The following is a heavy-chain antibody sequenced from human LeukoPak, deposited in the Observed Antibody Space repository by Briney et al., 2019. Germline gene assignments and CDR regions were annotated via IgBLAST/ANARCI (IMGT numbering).Heavy chain of an antibody. J-gene: IGHJ6*02. CDR2: INPNSGGT. D-gene: IGHD3-10*01. Sequence: ASVKVSCKASGYTFTGYYMHWVRQAPGQGLEWIGWINPNSGGTNYAQKFQGWVTMTRDTSISTAYMELSRLRSDDTAVYYCAREWFGDLSNYYYYGMDVWGQGTTVTVSS. CDR3: AREWFGDLSNYYYYGMDV. V-gene: IGHV1-2*04. CDR1: GYTFTGYY.